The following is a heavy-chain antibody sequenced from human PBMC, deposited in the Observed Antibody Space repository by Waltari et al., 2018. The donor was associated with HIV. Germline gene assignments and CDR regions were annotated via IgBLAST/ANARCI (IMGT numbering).Heavy chain of an antibody. J-gene: IGHJ4*02. CDR1: GFIFSNFW. CDR2: IKEDGTEK. CDR3: ATGRALDY. V-gene: IGHV3-7*03. Sequence: EVQLVESGGDLVQPGGSLRLSCAASGFIFSNFWINWVRQAPGKGLEWVVNIKEDGTEKYYADSVRGRFTIFRDSSKNSFYLQLNSLRAEDTAVYYCATGRALDYWGQGTLVTVSS.